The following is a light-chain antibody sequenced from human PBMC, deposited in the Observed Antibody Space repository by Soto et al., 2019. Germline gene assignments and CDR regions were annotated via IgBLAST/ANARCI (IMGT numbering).Light chain of an antibody. J-gene: IGKJ1*01. CDR3: QQYSISST. CDR2: GVS. Sequence: EIVLTQSPATLSLSPGEIATLSFRASQRVSSSSLAWYQHKPGQSPRLLIFGVSSRATDVPDRFSGSGSGTDFTLTINRLEPEDFAVYYCQQYSISSTFGQGTKVDIK. V-gene: IGKV3-20*01. CDR1: QRVSSSS.